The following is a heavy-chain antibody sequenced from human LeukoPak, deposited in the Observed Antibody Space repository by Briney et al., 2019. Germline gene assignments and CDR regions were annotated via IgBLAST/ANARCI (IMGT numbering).Heavy chain of an antibody. Sequence: PGGSLRLSCAASGFTFSTYDMHWVRQTTGKGLEWVSAIGTAGDTYYPGSVKGRFTISRENAKNSLYLQMNSLRAGDTAVYYCAREGVAVAGGTFDIWGQGTMVTVSS. CDR2: IGTAGDT. V-gene: IGHV3-13*01. J-gene: IGHJ3*02. CDR3: AREGVAVAGGTFDI. CDR1: GFTFSTYD. D-gene: IGHD6-19*01.